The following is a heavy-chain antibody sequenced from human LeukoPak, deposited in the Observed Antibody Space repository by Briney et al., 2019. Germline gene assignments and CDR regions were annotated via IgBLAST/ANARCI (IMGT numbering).Heavy chain of an antibody. V-gene: IGHV1-8*01. Sequence: GASVTVSCKASGYTFTSNDIDWVRQAPGQGLEWMGWMNPKSGNTAYAQKFQGRVTMTRSTSISTAYMELSSLTSEDTAVYYCARAQPDYNLFDPWGQGTLVTVSS. CDR2: MNPKSGNT. CDR1: GYTFTSND. J-gene: IGHJ5*02. CDR3: ARAQPDYNLFDP. D-gene: IGHD2-21*01.